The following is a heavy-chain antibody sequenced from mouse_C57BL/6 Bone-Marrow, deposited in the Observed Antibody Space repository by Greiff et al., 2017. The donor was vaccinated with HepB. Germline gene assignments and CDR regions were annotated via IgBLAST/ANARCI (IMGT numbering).Heavy chain of an antibody. J-gene: IGHJ4*01. V-gene: IGHV5-4*01. Sequence: EVMLVESGGGLVKPGGSLKLSCAASGFTFSSYAMSWVRQTPEKRLEWVATISDGGSYTYYPDNVKGRFTISRDNAKNNLYLQMSHLKSEDTAMYYCERDLYYYGSSPYYAMDYWGQGTSVTVSS. CDR1: GFTFSSYA. D-gene: IGHD1-1*01. CDR3: ERDLYYYGSSPYYAMDY. CDR2: ISDGGSYT.